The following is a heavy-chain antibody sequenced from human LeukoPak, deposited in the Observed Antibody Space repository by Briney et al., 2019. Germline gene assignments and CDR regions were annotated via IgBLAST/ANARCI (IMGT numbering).Heavy chain of an antibody. D-gene: IGHD2-2*01. CDR3: VRGASYAHYTWVY. Sequence: PSGTLSLTCAVSGDSISSSKWWSWVRQPPGKGVEGIGEIYHSGSTNYNPSLKSRVTISVDKSKNQFSLKLSPVTAADTAVYYCVRGASYAHYTWVYWGQGTLVTVSS. J-gene: IGHJ4*02. V-gene: IGHV4-4*02. CDR1: GDSISSSKW. CDR2: IYHSGST.